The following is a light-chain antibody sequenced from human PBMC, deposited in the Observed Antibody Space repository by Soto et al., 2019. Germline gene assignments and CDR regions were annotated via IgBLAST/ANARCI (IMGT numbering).Light chain of an antibody. CDR3: SSYITSGTLV. CDR2: EVS. Sequence: QYVLTQAASVSGSPGQSITISCTGTSSDIGGSDYVSWYQKHPGKAPKVIIYEVSDRPSGVSDRFSGSKSGNTASLTISGLQAEDEADYYCSSYITSGTLVFGGGTKLTVL. CDR1: SSDIGGSDY. J-gene: IGLJ3*02. V-gene: IGLV2-14*01.